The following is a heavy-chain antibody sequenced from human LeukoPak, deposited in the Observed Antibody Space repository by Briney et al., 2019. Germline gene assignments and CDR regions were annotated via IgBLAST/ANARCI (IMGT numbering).Heavy chain of an antibody. CDR3: ARGGGIHDAFDI. Sequence: SETLSLTCTVSGGSISSGGYYWSWIRQHPGKGLEWVGYIYYSGGTYYNPSLKSRVTISVDTSKNQFSLKLSSVTAADTAVYYCARGGGIHDAFDIWGQGTMVTVSS. CDR1: GGSISSGGYY. D-gene: IGHD4-23*01. J-gene: IGHJ3*02. CDR2: IYYSGGT. V-gene: IGHV4-31*03.